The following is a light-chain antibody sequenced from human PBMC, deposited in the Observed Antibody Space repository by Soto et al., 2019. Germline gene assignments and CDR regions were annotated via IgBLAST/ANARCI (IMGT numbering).Light chain of an antibody. CDR1: QRISSW. CDR3: HSRA. CDR2: LAS. V-gene: IGKV1-5*03. Sequence: DIQMTQSPSTLSASVGDRVTITCRASQRISSWLAWYQQKPGKAPKLLIYLASNLEGGVPSRFSGSASGTEFTLTISSLQPDDFATYFCHSRAFGQGTRLEIK. J-gene: IGKJ5*01.